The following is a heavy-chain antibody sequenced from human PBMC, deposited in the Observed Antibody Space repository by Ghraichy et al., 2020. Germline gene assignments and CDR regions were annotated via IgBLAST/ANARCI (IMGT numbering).Heavy chain of an antibody. J-gene: IGHJ4*02. D-gene: IGHD6-13*01. V-gene: IGHV5-51*01. Sequence: GESLNISCKGSGYSFTSYWIGWVRQMPGKGLEWMGIIFPGDSDTRYSPSFQGQVTISADQSISTAYLQWSSLKASDTAMYYCARCYSTSWYLGVYWGQGTLVTVSS. CDR3: ARCYSTSWYLGVY. CDR2: IFPGDSDT. CDR1: GYSFTSYW.